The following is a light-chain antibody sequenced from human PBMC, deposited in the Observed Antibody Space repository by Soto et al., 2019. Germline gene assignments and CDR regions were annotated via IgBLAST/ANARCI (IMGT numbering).Light chain of an antibody. V-gene: IGKV1-39*01. CDR3: QQSYSTPRT. Sequence: DIHMTQSPSSLSASVGDRVTITCRASQSVRSYLNWYHQKTGKAPQVLISAASSLQSGVPSRFSGSGSGTDFTLTISSLQPEDFGTYYCQQSYSTPRTFGQGTKVDIK. J-gene: IGKJ1*01. CDR1: QSVRSY. CDR2: AAS.